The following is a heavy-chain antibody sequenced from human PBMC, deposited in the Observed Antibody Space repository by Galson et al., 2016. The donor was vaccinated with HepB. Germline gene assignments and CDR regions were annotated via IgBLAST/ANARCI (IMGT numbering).Heavy chain of an antibody. Sequence: QSGAEVKKAGESLKISCKASGYNFPYYWIGWVRQKPGKGLEWMGIIYPGDSEIRYSPSFQGQVTMSVDKSISTAFLQWSSLKASDPAMYYCARQYNFWSGYSESYFGMDVWGQGTTVTVSS. CDR3: ARQYNFWSGYSESYFGMDV. CDR2: IYPGDSEI. CDR1: GYNFPYYW. D-gene: IGHD3-3*01. V-gene: IGHV5-51*01. J-gene: IGHJ6*02.